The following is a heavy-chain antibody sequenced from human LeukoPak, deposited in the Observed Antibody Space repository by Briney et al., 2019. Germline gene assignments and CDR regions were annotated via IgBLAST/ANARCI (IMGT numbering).Heavy chain of an antibody. J-gene: IGHJ5*02. CDR3: ARGTSYSSSGENWFDP. Sequence: ASVKVSCKASGYTFTSYDINWVRQATGQGLEWMGWMNPNSGNTGYAQKFQGRVTMTRNTSISTAYMELSSLRSEDTAVYYCARGTSYSSSGENWFDPWGQGTLVTVSS. CDR1: GYTFTSYD. D-gene: IGHD6-13*01. V-gene: IGHV1-8*01. CDR2: MNPNSGNT.